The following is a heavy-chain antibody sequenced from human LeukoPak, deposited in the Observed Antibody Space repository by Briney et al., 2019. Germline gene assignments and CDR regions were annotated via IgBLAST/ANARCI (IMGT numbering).Heavy chain of an antibody. D-gene: IGHD3-10*01. V-gene: IGHV3-30-3*01. J-gene: IGHJ4*02. CDR2: ISYDGSNK. CDR1: GFTFNSYA. Sequence: GRSLRLSCAASGFTFNSYAMHWVRQAPGKGLEWVAVISYDGSNKYYADSVKGRFTISRDNSKNTLYLQMNSLRAEDTAVYYCARDRHRITMVRGVTPDYWGQATLVTVSS. CDR3: ARDRHRITMVRGVTPDY.